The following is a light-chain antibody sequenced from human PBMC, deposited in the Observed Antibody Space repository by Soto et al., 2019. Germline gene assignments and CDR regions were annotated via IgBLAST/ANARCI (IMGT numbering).Light chain of an antibody. Sequence: EIVLTQSPGTLSLSPGERATLSCRASQSVSNNYLAWYQQKPGQAPRLLIYAASTRATGIPDRFSGSRSETDFTLTISRLEPEDFAVYYCQHYSSSPPAITFGQGTKVDIK. V-gene: IGKV3-20*01. CDR1: QSVSNNY. CDR2: AAS. CDR3: QHYSSSPPAIT. J-gene: IGKJ1*01.